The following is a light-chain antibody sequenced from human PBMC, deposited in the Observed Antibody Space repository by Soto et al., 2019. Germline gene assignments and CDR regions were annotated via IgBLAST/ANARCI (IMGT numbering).Light chain of an antibody. J-gene: IGKJ1*01. CDR1: QGIRSW. V-gene: IGKV1-5*03. Sequence: DIQMTQSPSTLSASIGDRVTITCRASQGIRSWLAWYQQKPGIAPKLLIYKASTLQSGVPSKFSGSASGTEFTLAISSLQPEDFATYYCQQYNDYPWTFGQGTKVEIK. CDR2: KAS. CDR3: QQYNDYPWT.